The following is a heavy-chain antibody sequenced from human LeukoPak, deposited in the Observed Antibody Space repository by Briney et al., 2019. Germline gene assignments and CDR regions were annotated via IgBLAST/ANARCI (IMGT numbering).Heavy chain of an antibody. D-gene: IGHD6-13*01. CDR2: ISGSGGST. Sequence: PGGSLRLSCAASGFTFSSYAMSWVRQAPGKGLEWVSAISGSGGSTYYADSVKGRFTISRDNSKNTLYLQMNSLRAEDTAVYYCAKDHLIDIAAAKGRVGAAWFDPWGQGTLVTVSS. J-gene: IGHJ5*02. V-gene: IGHV3-23*01. CDR1: GFTFSSYA. CDR3: AKDHLIDIAAAKGRVGAAWFDP.